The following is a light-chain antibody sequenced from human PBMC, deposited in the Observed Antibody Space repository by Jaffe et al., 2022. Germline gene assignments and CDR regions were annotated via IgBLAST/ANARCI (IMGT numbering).Light chain of an antibody. CDR2: GAS. V-gene: IGKV3-15*01. J-gene: IGKJ2*01. Sequence: EIVMTQSPATLSVSPGERATLSCRASQSVRSNLAWYQQKPGQAPRLLIYGASTRATNIPARFSGSGSGTEFTLTISSLQSEDFAVYYCQQYKNWPPMYTFGQGTKLEIK. CDR1: QSVRSN. CDR3: QQYKNWPPMYT.